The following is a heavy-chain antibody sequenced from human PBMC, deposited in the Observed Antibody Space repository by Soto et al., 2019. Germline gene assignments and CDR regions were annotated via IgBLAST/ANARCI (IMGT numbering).Heavy chain of an antibody. V-gene: IGHV1-69*13. CDR1: GSTFRTTA. D-gene: IGHD3-9*01. CDR2: ITPVFGTP. CDR3: ARGGLVITDFYYGLDV. Sequence: SVKVSCKISGSTFRTTAISWVRQAPGQGLEWMGEITPVFGTPDYAQKFQGRITITADESTSTVYMDLSSLRSEDTAVYYCARGGLVITDFYYGLDVWGQGTTVTVSS. J-gene: IGHJ6*02.